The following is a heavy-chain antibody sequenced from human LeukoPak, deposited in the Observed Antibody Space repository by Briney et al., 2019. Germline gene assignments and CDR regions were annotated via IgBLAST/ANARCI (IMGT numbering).Heavy chain of an antibody. V-gene: IGHV1-18*01. J-gene: IGHJ4*02. CDR3: ARVRYDILTGCLEGRFDDY. CDR2: ISAYNGNT. CDR1: GYTFTSYG. D-gene: IGHD3-9*01. Sequence: GASVKVSCKASGYTFTSYGISWVRQAPGQGLEWMGWISAYNGNTNYAQKLQGRVTMTTDTSTSTAYMELRSLRSDDTAVYYCARVRYDILTGCLEGRFDDYWGQGTLVTVSS.